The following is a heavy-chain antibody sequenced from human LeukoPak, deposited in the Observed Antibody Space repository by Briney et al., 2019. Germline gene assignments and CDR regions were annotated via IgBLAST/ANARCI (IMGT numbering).Heavy chain of an antibody. CDR1: GFTFSSYA. J-gene: IGHJ3*02. Sequence: PGGSLRLSCAASGFTFSSYAMHWVRQAPGKGLEYVSAISSNGGSTYYANSVKGRFTISRDNSEDTLYLQMGSLRAEDMAVYYCARVGSWDAFDIWGQGTMGTVSS. D-gene: IGHD1-26*01. CDR3: ARVGSWDAFDI. CDR2: ISSNGGST. V-gene: IGHV3-64*01.